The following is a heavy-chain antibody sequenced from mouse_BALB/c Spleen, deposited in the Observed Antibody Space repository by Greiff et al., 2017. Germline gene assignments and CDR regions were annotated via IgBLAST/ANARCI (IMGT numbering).Heavy chain of an antibody. CDR2: IDPANGNT. CDR1: GFTIKDTY. D-gene: IGHD2-4*01. J-gene: IGHJ3*01. Sequence: VQLQQSGAELVKPGASVKLSCTASGFTIKDTYMHWVKQRPEQGLEWIGRIDPANGNTKYDPKFQGKATITADTSSNTAYLQLSSLTSEDTAVYYCARSIYYDYDLAYWGQGTLVTVSA. CDR3: ARSIYYDYDLAY. V-gene: IGHV14-3*02.